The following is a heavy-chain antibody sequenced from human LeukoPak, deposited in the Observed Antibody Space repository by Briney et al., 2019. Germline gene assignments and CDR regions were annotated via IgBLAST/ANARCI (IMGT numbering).Heavy chain of an antibody. V-gene: IGHV3-23*01. CDR2: ISGSGGST. CDR1: GFTFSSYA. D-gene: IGHD3-10*01. J-gene: IGHJ4*02. CDR3: AKVSSGSYVLFDY. Sequence: GGSLRLSCAASGFTFSSYAMSWVRQAPGKGLEWVSAISGSGGSTYYADSVKGRFAISRDNSKNTLYLQMNSLRAEDTAVYYCAKVSSGSYVLFDYWGQGTLVTVSS.